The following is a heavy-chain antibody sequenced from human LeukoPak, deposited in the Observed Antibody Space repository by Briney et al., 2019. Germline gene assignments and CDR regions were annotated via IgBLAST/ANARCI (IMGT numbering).Heavy chain of an antibody. D-gene: IGHD1-26*01. J-gene: IGHJ6*02. Sequence: PGGSLRLSCAASGFTFSSYGMHWVRQAPGKGLEWVAVISYDGSNKYYADSVKGRFTISRDNSKNTLYLQMNSLRAEDTAVYYCAKDVADSGYHFYGMDVWGQGTTVTDSS. V-gene: IGHV3-30*18. CDR2: ISYDGSNK. CDR3: AKDVADSGYHFYGMDV. CDR1: GFTFSSYG.